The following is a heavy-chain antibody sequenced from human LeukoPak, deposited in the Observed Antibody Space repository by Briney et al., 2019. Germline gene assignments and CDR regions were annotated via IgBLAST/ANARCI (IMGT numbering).Heavy chain of an antibody. Sequence: ASVKDSCKASGYTFTSYDIKWVRQATGQGLEWMGWMNPNRGNTGDAQKFQGRVTITRNTSISTAYMELSSLRSEDTAVYYCAGTVSTRVAGAFDIWGQGTMVTVSS. CDR3: AGTVSTRVAGAFDI. J-gene: IGHJ3*02. CDR1: GYTFTSYD. CDR2: MNPNRGNT. D-gene: IGHD6-19*01. V-gene: IGHV1-8*03.